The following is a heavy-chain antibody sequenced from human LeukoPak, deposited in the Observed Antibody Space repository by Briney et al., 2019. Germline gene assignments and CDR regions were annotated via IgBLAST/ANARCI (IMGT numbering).Heavy chain of an antibody. V-gene: IGHV4-39*01. D-gene: IGHD3-22*01. CDR2: IYYSGST. CDR3: ARRDSSGYYVDYFDY. Sequence: SETLSLTCTVSGGSISSYYWGWIRQPPGKGLEWIGSIYYSGSTYYNPSLKSRVTISVDTSKNQFSLKLSSVTAADTAVYYCARRDSSGYYVDYFDYWGQGTLVTVSS. CDR1: GGSISSYY. J-gene: IGHJ4*02.